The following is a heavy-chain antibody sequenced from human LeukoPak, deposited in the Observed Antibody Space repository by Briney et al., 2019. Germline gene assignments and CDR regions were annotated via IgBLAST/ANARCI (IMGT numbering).Heavy chain of an antibody. CDR2: ITASSTAI. Sequence: GGSLRLSCAASGFTFNTYTMDWVRQAPGKGLEWVSSITASSTAIYSADSVKGRFTISRDNAKNFLYLQMNSLRAEDTAVYYCARTYYDILTGYNPYFDYWGQGILVTVSS. J-gene: IGHJ4*02. CDR3: ARTYYDILTGYNPYFDY. D-gene: IGHD3-9*01. V-gene: IGHV3-21*01. CDR1: GFTFNTYT.